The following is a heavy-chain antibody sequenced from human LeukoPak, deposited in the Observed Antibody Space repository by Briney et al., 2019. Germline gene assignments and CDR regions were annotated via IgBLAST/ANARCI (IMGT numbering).Heavy chain of an antibody. D-gene: IGHD6-19*01. Sequence: GGSLRLSCAASGFTFSSYAMHWVRQAPGKGLEWVAVISYDGSNKYYADSVKGRFTISRDNSKNTLYLQMNSLRAEDTAVYYCAREGNGYSSGWYEPFFDYWGQGTLVTVSS. J-gene: IGHJ4*02. V-gene: IGHV3-30-3*01. CDR1: GFTFSSYA. CDR3: AREGNGYSSGWYEPFFDY. CDR2: ISYDGSNK.